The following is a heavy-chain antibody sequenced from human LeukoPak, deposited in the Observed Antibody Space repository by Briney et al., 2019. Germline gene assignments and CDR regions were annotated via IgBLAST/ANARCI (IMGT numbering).Heavy chain of an antibody. V-gene: IGHV3-7*01. CDR1: GFTFSGSW. Sequence: GGSLRLSCAASGFTFSGSWMSWVRQAPGKGLEWVANINQDGSAKNYLDSVKGRFTISIDRGKNSPYLQMNSLRDEGTAVYYCARELSWSGRDYWGQGTLVTVSS. J-gene: IGHJ4*02. CDR2: INQDGSAK. CDR3: ARELSWSGRDY. D-gene: IGHD3-3*01.